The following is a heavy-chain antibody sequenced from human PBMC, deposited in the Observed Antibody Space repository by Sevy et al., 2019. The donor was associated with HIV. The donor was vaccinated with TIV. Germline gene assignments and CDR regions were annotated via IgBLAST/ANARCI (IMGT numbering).Heavy chain of an antibody. J-gene: IGHJ4*02. D-gene: IGHD6-19*01. CDR3: ATVDPVAGTFDY. CDR1: GGSISSYY. Sequence: SETLSLTCTVSGGSISSYYWSWIRQPAGKGLEWIGRIYTSGSTNYNPSLKSRVTMSVDTSKNQFSLKLSSVTAADTAVYYCATVDPVAGTFDYWGQGTLVTVSS. V-gene: IGHV4-4*07. CDR2: IYTSGST.